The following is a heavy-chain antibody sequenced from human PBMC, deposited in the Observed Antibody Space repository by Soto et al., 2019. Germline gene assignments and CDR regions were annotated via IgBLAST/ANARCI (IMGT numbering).Heavy chain of an antibody. V-gene: IGHV3-33*01. Sequence: QVQLVESGGGVVQPGRSLRLSCAASGFTFSSYGMHWVRQAPGKGLEWVSVIWDDGSNKYYADSVNGRFTISRDKSKNRLYPQMTSLRAEDTAVYYCAVEGADNGCDSWGQGTLVTVSS. CDR3: AVEGADNGCDS. J-gene: IGHJ5*01. CDR2: IWDDGSNK. CDR1: GFTFSSYG. D-gene: IGHD1-26*01.